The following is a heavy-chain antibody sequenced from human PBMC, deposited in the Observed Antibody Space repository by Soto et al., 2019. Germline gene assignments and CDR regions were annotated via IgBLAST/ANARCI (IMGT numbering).Heavy chain of an antibody. CDR1: GYSFTSYW. Sequence: GESLKISCKGSGYSFTSYWIGWVRQMPGKGLEWMGIIYPGDSDTRYSPSFQGQVTISADKSISTAYLQWSSLKASDTAMYYCARRRYCGGDCPKDFDYWGQGTLVTVSS. J-gene: IGHJ4*02. D-gene: IGHD2-21*02. CDR2: IYPGDSDT. V-gene: IGHV5-51*01. CDR3: ARRRYCGGDCPKDFDY.